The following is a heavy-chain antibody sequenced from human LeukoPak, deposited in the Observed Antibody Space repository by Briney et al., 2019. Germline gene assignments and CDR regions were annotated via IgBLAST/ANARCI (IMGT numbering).Heavy chain of an antibody. CDR2: ISYDGSNK. J-gene: IGHJ4*02. Sequence: PGGSLRLSCAASGFTFSSYGMHWVRQAPGKGLEWVAVISYDGSNKYYADSVKGRFTISRDNSKNTLYLQMNSLRAEDTAVYYCARDQRLGNDGGADYWGQGTLVTVSS. D-gene: IGHD1-1*01. V-gene: IGHV3-30*03. CDR3: ARDQRLGNDGGADY. CDR1: GFTFSSYG.